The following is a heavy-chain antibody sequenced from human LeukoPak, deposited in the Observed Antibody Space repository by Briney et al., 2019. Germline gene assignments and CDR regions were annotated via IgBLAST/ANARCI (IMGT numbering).Heavy chain of an antibody. D-gene: IGHD4-17*01. J-gene: IGHJ4*02. Sequence: GASVKVSCKASGGTFSSYAISWVRQAPGQGLEWMGGIIPILGTANYAQKFQGRVTITADESTSTAYMELSSLRSEDTAVYYCARENGDYAYFDYWGQGTLVTVSS. CDR3: ARENGDYAYFDY. CDR1: GGTFSSYA. V-gene: IGHV1-69*01. CDR2: IIPILGTA.